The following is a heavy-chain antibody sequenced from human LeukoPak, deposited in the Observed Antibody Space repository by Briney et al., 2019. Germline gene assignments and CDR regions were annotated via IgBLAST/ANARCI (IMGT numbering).Heavy chain of an antibody. CDR1: GGSISSSSYY. CDR2: SYNSVSA. D-gene: IGHD3-10*01. Sequence: SETLSLTCTVSGGSISSSSYYWGWIRQPPGKWLEWIGSSYNSVSAYFNTSLKSRATIPVDTSKHQFSLKLSSVTAADTAVYYCARDSGTTGEVKLDPWGQGTLVTVSS. V-gene: IGHV4-39*07. CDR3: ARDSGTTGEVKLDP. J-gene: IGHJ5*02.